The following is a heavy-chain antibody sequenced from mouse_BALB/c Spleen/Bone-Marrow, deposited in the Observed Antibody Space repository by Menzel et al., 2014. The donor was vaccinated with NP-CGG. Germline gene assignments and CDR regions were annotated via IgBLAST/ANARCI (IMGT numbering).Heavy chain of an antibody. J-gene: IGHJ1*01. CDR1: GFTFTDYY. CDR3: ARGNGSSPSYWFFNV. CDR2: IRNEANGYTT. D-gene: IGHD1-1*01. Sequence: EVQLQQSGGGLVQPGGSLRLSCATSGFTFTDYYMTWVRQPSGKALEWLSFIRNEANGYTTEYSASVKGRFTISRDNSQSILYLQMNTLRPEDSATYYCARGNGSSPSYWFFNVWGAGTTVTVSS. V-gene: IGHV7-3*02.